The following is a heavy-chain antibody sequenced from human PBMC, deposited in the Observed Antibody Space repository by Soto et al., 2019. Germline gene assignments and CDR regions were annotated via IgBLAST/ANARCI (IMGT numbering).Heavy chain of an antibody. CDR1: DNTFTHYG. J-gene: IGHJ6*02. D-gene: IGHD2-8*02. CDR2: ISGYNGNT. V-gene: IGHV1-18*01. CDR3: AATGGNYFGLDV. Sequence: GALVKVSCKSSDNTFTHYGINWVRQAPGQGLEWMGWISGYNGNTKYAQKFQDRVTMTADTSTRTAFMEVRSLTSDDTGVYFCAATGGNYFGLDVWGQGTTVTVSS.